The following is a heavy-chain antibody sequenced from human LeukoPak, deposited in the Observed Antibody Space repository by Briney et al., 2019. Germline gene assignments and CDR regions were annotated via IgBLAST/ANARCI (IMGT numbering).Heavy chain of an antibody. Sequence: SQTLSLTCTFSRGSISSGDYYWSWIRQPPGKGLEWIGYIYYSGSTYYNPSLKSRVTISVDTSKNQFSLKLSSVTAADTAVYYCARAAEGYCSGGSCPGDLDYWGQGTLVTVSS. J-gene: IGHJ4*02. CDR3: ARAAEGYCSGGSCPGDLDY. CDR1: RGSISSGDYY. CDR2: IYYSGST. D-gene: IGHD2-15*01. V-gene: IGHV4-30-4*01.